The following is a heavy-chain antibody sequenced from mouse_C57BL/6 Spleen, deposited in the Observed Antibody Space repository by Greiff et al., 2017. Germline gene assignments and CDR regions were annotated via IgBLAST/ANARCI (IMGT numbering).Heavy chain of an antibody. CDR2: IDPENGDT. Sequence: EVQLKESGAELVRPGASVKLSCTASGFNIKDDYMHWVKQRPEQGLEWIGWIDPENGDTEYASKFQGKATITADTSSNTAYLQLSSLTSEDTAVYYCTTGGEYYFDYWGQGTTLTVSS. J-gene: IGHJ2*01. CDR1: GFNIKDDY. CDR3: TTGGEYYFDY. V-gene: IGHV14-4*01.